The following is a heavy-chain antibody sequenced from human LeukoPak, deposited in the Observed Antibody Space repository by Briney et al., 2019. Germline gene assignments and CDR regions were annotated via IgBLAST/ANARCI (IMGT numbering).Heavy chain of an antibody. CDR2: IYYSGSP. CDR3: GREKGLFDI. J-gene: IGHJ3*02. CDR1: GGSISRYH. Sequence: SETLSLPCTVSGGSISRYHWSWLRHPRGEGLECIGYIYYSGSPIYNTSLESRVPISVDTSKNQFSLKQNSVTAADPAVYYCGREKGLFDIWGQGTMVTVSS. V-gene: IGHV4-59*12.